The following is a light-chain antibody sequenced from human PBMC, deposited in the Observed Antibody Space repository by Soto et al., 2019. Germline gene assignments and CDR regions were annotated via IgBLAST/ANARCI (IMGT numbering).Light chain of an antibody. V-gene: IGKV1-9*01. CDR2: AAS. J-gene: IGKJ4*01. CDR3: QQLNSYPFT. Sequence: DIPLTQSPSFLSASVGDRVTITCRASQGISSYLAWYQQKPGKDPKLLIYAASTLQSGVPSRFSGSGSGTEFTLTISSLQPEDFATYYCQQLNSYPFTFGGGTKVEIK. CDR1: QGISSY.